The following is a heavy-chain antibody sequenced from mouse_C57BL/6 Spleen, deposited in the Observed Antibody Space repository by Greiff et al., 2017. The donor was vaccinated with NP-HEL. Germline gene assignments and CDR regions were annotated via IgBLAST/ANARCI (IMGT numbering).Heavy chain of an antibody. CDR3: TREIYDGYYYFDY. CDR2: ISSGGDYI. J-gene: IGHJ2*01. D-gene: IGHD2-3*01. CDR1: GFTFSSYA. Sequence: EVHLVESGEGLVKPGGSLKLSCAASGFTFSSYAMSWVRQTPEKRLEWVAYISSGGDYIYYADTVKGRFTISRDNARNTLYLQMSSLKSEDTAMYYCTREIYDGYYYFDYWGQGTTLTVSS. V-gene: IGHV5-9-1*02.